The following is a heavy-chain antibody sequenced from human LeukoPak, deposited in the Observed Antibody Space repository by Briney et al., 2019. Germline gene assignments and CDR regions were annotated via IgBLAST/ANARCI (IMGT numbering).Heavy chain of an antibody. D-gene: IGHD1-14*01. Sequence: PGGSLRLSCAASGFTFSSYAMHWVRRAPGKGLEWVAVISYDGSNKYYADSVKGRFTISRDNSKNTLYLQMNSLRAEDTAVYYCAKDRAGTGWDYFDYWGQGTLVTVSS. CDR2: ISYDGSNK. CDR3: AKDRAGTGWDYFDY. V-gene: IGHV3-30*04. CDR1: GFTFSSYA. J-gene: IGHJ4*02.